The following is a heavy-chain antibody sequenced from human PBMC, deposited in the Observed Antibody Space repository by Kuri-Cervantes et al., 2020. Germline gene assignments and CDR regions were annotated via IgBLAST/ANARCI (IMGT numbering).Heavy chain of an antibody. J-gene: IGHJ6*02. CDR3: AKDPQGRGFPSSWYPGNYYGMDV. V-gene: IGHV3-23*01. CDR2: ISGSGGST. D-gene: IGHD6-13*01. Sequence: GGSLRLSCAASGFTFSSYAMSWVRQAPGKGLEWVSAISGSGGSTYYADSVKGRFTISRDNSKNTLYLQMNSLRAEDTAVYYCAKDPQGRGFPSSWYPGNYYGMDVWGQGTTVTVSS. CDR1: GFTFSSYA.